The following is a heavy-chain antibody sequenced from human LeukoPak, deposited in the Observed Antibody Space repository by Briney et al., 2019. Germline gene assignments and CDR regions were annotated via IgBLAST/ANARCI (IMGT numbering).Heavy chain of an antibody. CDR3: ARGLDNYGSGSSD. CDR2: IYTSGST. V-gene: IGHV4-61*02. J-gene: IGHJ4*02. D-gene: IGHD3-10*01. CDR1: GGSLSSGGYY. Sequence: SETLSLTCTVSGGSLSSGGYYWSWIRQPAGKGLEWIGRIYTSGSTNYNPSLKSRVTMSVDTSKNQFSLKLRSVTAADTAVYYCARGLDNYGSGSSDWGQGTLVTVSS.